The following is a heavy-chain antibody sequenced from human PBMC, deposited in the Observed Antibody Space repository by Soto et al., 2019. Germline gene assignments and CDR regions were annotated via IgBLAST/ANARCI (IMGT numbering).Heavy chain of an antibody. D-gene: IGHD3-22*01. Sequence: SETLSLTCTVSGGSISSGGYYWSWIRQHPGKGLEWIGYIYYSGSTYYNPSLKSRVTISVDTSKNQFSLKLSSVTAADTAVYYCARDSFHYHDSSGYVSWSDPWGQGTMVPV. CDR2: IYYSGST. J-gene: IGHJ5*02. CDR1: GGSISSGGYY. CDR3: ARDSFHYHDSSGYVSWSDP. V-gene: IGHV4-31*03.